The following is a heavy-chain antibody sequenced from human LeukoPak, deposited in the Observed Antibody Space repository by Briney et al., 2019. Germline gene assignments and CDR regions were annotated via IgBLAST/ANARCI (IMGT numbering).Heavy chain of an antibody. J-gene: IGHJ4*02. Sequence: ASVTVSCTTSGYTFTNYYIHWVRPAPGQGLEWMGRIDPNTGGTKSAKNFQGRVTMTRDTSISTAYMALSGLRSDDTAVYYCASLYDIVGTTVDYWGQGTLVTVSS. V-gene: IGHV1-2*06. CDR2: IDPNTGGT. D-gene: IGHD1-26*01. CDR1: GYTFTNYY. CDR3: ASLYDIVGTTVDY.